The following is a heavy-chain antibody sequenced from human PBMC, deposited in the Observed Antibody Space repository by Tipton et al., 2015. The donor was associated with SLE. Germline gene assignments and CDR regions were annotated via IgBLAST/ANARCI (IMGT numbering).Heavy chain of an antibody. D-gene: IGHD3-16*01. J-gene: IGHJ6*03. CDR2: FYYSGSA. V-gene: IGHV4-59*12. CDR1: GGSMNTYY. CDR3: ARGVSGYFHYCYMDV. Sequence: TLSLTCTVSGGSMNTYYWNWIRQFPGKGLEWIGYFYYSGSANYNPSLKSRVTISVDTSKNQFSLKLSSVTAADTAVYYCARGVSGYFHYCYMDVWGKGTTVTISS.